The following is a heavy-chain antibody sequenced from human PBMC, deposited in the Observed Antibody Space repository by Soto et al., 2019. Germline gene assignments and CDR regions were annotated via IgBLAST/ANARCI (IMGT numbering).Heavy chain of an antibody. V-gene: IGHV3-15*07. J-gene: IGHJ4*02. D-gene: IGHD3-22*01. CDR1: GFTFSSYA. CDR2: IKSKTDGGTT. CDR3: TPNPYYYDSIGLSPHY. Sequence: LRLSCSASGFTFSSYAMHWVRQAPGEGLEWVGRIKSKTDGGTTDYAAPVKGRFTISRDDSKNTLYLQMNSLKTEDTAVYYCTPNPYYYDSIGLSPHYWGQGTLVTVS.